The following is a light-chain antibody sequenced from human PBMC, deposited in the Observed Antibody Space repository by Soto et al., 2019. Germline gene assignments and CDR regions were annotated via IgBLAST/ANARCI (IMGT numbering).Light chain of an antibody. J-gene: IGKJ1*01. CDR2: AAS. CDR1: QSISNW. Sequence: DIQMTQSPSTLSASVGDRVTITCRASQSISNWLAWYQQKPGKAPKLLIYAASSLQSGVPSRFSGSGSGTEFTLTISSLQPDDFATYYCQQYNSYSSTFGQGTKVEIK. CDR3: QQYNSYSST. V-gene: IGKV1-5*01.